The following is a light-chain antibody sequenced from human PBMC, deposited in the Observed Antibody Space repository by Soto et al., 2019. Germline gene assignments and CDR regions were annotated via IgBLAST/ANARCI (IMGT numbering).Light chain of an antibody. CDR1: QTVDSN. Sequence: EIVMTQSPVTLSVSPGEGATLSCRASQTVDSNLAWYQQKSGQAPRLLIYRASTRATGIPARFSGSGSGTEFTLTISILQSEDFAVYFCQQYIDWPSFGPGTKVDVK. CDR2: RAS. V-gene: IGKV3-15*01. J-gene: IGKJ3*01. CDR3: QQYIDWPS.